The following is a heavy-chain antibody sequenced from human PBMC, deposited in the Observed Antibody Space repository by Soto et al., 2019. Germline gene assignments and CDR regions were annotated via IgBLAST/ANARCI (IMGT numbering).Heavy chain of an antibody. D-gene: IGHD2-21*02. J-gene: IGHJ4*02. V-gene: IGHV3-23*01. Sequence: GGSLRLSCAASGFTFDNYAMSWVRQAPGEGLEWVSTISGSGGTTFYADSVKGRFTISRDNSKNTLYLQMNSLRAEDTAVYYCAKRRSYCGGDCYLALDYWGQGTLVTVSS. CDR1: GFTFDNYA. CDR3: AKRRSYCGGDCYLALDY. CDR2: ISGSGGTT.